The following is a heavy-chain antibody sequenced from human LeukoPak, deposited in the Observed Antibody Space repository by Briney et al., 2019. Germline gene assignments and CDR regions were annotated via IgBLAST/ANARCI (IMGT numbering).Heavy chain of an antibody. Sequence: SETLSLTCTVSGGSISAYYWSWIRQPPGKGLEWIGYYSGSSNYNPSLKSRVIISVDTSKNQFSLKLSPVIAADTAVYYCARVGVDYSGNIIKYYFDYWGQGTLVIVSS. V-gene: IGHV4-59*01. CDR2: YSGSS. D-gene: IGHD4-23*01. CDR1: GGSISAYY. CDR3: ARVGVDYSGNIIKYYFDY. J-gene: IGHJ4*02.